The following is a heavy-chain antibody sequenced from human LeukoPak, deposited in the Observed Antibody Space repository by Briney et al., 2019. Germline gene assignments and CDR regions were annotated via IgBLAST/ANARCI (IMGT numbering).Heavy chain of an antibody. J-gene: IGHJ4*02. V-gene: IGHV4-34*01. CDR1: GGSFSGYY. D-gene: IGHD6-13*01. CDR2: INHSGST. Sequence: PSETLSLTCAVYGGSFSGYYWSWIRQPPGKGLEWIGEINHSGSTNYNPSLKSRVTISVDTSKNQFSLKLSSVTAADTAVYYCARARPRAAAGDYWGQGTLVTVSS. CDR3: ARARPRAAAGDY.